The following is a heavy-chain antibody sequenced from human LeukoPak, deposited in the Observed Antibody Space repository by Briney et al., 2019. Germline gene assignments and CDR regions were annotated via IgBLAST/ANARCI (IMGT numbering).Heavy chain of an antibody. CDR2: IWYDGINK. V-gene: IGHV3-33*08. CDR3: ARDPTAYGSGGYYFDY. Sequence: GRSLRLSCAASGFTFTTYDMHWVRQAPGKGLEWVAVIWYDGINKDYADSVKGRFTISRDNSKNTLYLQMNSLRAEDTAVYYCARDPTAYGSGGYYFDYWGQGTLVTVSS. CDR1: GFTFTTYD. D-gene: IGHD2-15*01. J-gene: IGHJ4*02.